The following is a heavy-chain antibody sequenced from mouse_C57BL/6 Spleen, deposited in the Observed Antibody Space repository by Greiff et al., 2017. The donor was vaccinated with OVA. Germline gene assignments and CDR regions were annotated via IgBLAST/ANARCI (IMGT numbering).Heavy chain of an antibody. J-gene: IGHJ4*01. CDR3: AKGGYAMDY. V-gene: IGHV2-5*01. CDR2: IWRGGST. Sequence: QVQLQQSGPGLVQPSQSLSITCTVSGFSLTSYGVHWVRQSPGKGLEWLGVIWRGGSTDYNAAFMSRMRITKYNSKSQVFFKMNSLQADDTAIYYCAKGGYAMDYWGQGTSVTVSS. CDR1: GFSLTSYG.